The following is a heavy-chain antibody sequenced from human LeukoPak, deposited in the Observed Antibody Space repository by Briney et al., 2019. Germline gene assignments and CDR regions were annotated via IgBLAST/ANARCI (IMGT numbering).Heavy chain of an antibody. CDR3: VRDTSYCSGGRCFATYSFDY. CDR2: ISSSSSYI. Sequence: GGSLRLSCAASGFTFSSYSMNWVRQAPGKGLEWVSSISSSSSYIYYADSVKGRFTISRDNSKNTLYLQMSSLRPEDTAVYYCVRDTSYCSGGRCFATYSFDYWGQGTRITVSS. V-gene: IGHV3-21*01. CDR1: GFTFSSYS. J-gene: IGHJ4*02. D-gene: IGHD2-15*01.